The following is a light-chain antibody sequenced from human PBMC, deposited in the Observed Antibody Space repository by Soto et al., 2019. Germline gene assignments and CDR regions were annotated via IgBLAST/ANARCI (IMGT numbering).Light chain of an antibody. CDR3: SSYTSSSTDV. CDR2: EVS. J-gene: IGLJ1*01. Sequence: QSALTQPPSVSGSPGQSVTISCTGTSSDVGGYNRVSWYRQPPGTAPKLMIYEVSSRPSGVPDRFSGSKSGNTASLTISGLQAEDEADYYCSSYTSSSTDVFGTGTQLTVL. CDR1: SSDVGGYNR. V-gene: IGLV2-18*02.